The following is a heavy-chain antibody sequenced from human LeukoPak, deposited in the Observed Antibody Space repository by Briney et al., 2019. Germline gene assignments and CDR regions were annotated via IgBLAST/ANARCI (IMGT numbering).Heavy chain of an antibody. J-gene: IGHJ4*02. Sequence: SETLSLTCTVSGGSINSYYWSWIRQPPGKGLEWIGYIYYSGSTNYNPSLKSRVTISVDTSKNQFSLKLSSVTAADTAVYYCARVTGYMIEDYFDYWGQGTLVTVSS. CDR2: IYYSGST. D-gene: IGHD3-22*01. V-gene: IGHV4-59*01. CDR3: ARVTGYMIEDYFDY. CDR1: GGSINSYY.